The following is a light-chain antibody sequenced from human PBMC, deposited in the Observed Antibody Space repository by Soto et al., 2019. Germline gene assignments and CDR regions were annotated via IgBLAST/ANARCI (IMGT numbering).Light chain of an antibody. Sequence: QSALTQPASVSGSPGQSITISCTGTSSDVGGYNYVSWYQQHPGKAPKHMIYDVSNRPSGVSNRFSGSKSGNTASLTISGHQAEDEADYYFSSYTSSSSSYVFGTGTKLTVL. V-gene: IGLV2-14*01. CDR2: DVS. J-gene: IGLJ1*01. CDR3: SSYTSSSSSYV. CDR1: SSDVGGYNY.